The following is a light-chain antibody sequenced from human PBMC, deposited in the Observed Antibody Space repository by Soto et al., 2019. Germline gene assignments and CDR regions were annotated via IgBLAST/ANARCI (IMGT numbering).Light chain of an antibody. CDR1: QGICDT. CDR3: QQYGSSPS. CDR2: DES. J-gene: IGKJ4*01. V-gene: IGKV3-20*01. Sequence: EILMTQTPATLSVSPGEGATLYCRASQGICDTLAWYQQKPVHTPRLLIYDESSRATGISYRFSGSGSATDFTLTISRLEPEDFAVYYCQQYGSSPSVGGVTKVEIK.